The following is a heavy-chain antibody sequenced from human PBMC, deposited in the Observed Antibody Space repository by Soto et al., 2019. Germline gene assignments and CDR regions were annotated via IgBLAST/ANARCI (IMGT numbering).Heavy chain of an antibody. CDR2: IYYSGST. D-gene: IGHD6-19*01. CDR3: ARQGIAVAGNYYFDY. J-gene: IGHJ4*02. Sequence: SETLSLTCTVSDGSISSSSYYWGWIRQSPGKGLEWIGSIYYSGSTYYNPSLKSRVTISVDTSKNQFSLKLSSVTAADTAVYYCARQGIAVAGNYYFDYWGQGTLVTVSS. V-gene: IGHV4-39*01. CDR1: DGSISSSSYY.